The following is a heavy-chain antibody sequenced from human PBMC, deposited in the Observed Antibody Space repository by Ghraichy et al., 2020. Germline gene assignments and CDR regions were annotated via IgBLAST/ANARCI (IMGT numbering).Heavy chain of an antibody. CDR1: GFTFANYG. CDR2: ITNSAT. CDR3: GRDPNGDYIGAFVF. Sequence: GESLNISCVASGFTFANYGMTWVRQAPGKGLEWVSSITNSATYYADSVKDRFTISRDNSKSILYLQMNSLSAEDTAIYFCGRDPNGDYIGAFVFWGQGTMVTVSS. J-gene: IGHJ3*01. V-gene: IGHV3-23*01. D-gene: IGHD4-17*01.